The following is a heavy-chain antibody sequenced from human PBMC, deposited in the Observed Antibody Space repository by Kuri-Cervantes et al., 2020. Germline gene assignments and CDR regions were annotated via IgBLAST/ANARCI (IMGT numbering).Heavy chain of an antibody. CDR1: GFTFSDHY. CDR3: AKLGYGDYTSLDAFDI. J-gene: IGHJ3*02. D-gene: IGHD4-17*01. Sequence: GESLKISCAASGFTFSDHYMHWVRQAPGKGLEWVAVISYDGSNKYYADSVKGRFTISRDNSKNTLYLQMNSLRAEDTAVYYCAKLGYGDYTSLDAFDIWGQGTMVTVSS. CDR2: ISYDGSNK. V-gene: IGHV3-30*18.